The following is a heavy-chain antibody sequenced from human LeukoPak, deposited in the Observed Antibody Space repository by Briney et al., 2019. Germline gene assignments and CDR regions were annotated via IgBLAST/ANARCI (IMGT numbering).Heavy chain of an antibody. D-gene: IGHD3-9*01. CDR3: ARGGSTDRRYFDWLSPLQKKIKGQFDY. Sequence: ASVKVSCKASGYSFTGYYMHWGRQAPGQGLEWMGWINPNSGNTGYAQKFQGRVTMTRNTSISTAYMELSSLRSEDTAVYYCARGGSTDRRYFDWLSPLQKKIKGQFDYWGQGTLVTVSS. CDR1: GYSFTGYY. V-gene: IGHV1-8*02. CDR2: INPNSGNT. J-gene: IGHJ4*02.